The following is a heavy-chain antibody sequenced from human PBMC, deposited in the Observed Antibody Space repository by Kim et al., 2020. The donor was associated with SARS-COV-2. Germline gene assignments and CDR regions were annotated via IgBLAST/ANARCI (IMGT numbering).Heavy chain of an antibody. CDR3: ARATSPMYGYFDWEEDY. CDR1: GFTFSSYS. Sequence: GGSLRLSCAASGFTFSSYSMNWVRQAPGKGLEWVSYISSSSSTIYYADSVKGRFTISRDNAKNSLYLQMNSLRDEDTAVYYCARATSPMYGYFDWEEDYWGQGTLVTVSS. V-gene: IGHV3-48*02. J-gene: IGHJ4*02. CDR2: ISSSSSTI. D-gene: IGHD3-9*01.